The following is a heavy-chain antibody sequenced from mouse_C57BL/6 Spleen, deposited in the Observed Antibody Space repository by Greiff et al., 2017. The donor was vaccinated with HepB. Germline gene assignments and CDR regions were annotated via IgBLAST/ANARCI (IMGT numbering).Heavy chain of an antibody. CDR3: TRWGTTVVDFDV. V-gene: IGHV1-15*01. J-gene: IGHJ1*03. CDR1: GYTFTDYE. Sequence: QVQLQQSGAELVRPGASVTLSCKASGYTFTDYEMHWVKQTPVHGLEWIGAIDPETGGTAYNQKFKGKAILTADKSSSTAYMELRSLTSEDSAVYYCTRWGTTVVDFDVWGTGTTVTVYS. CDR2: IDPETGGT. D-gene: IGHD1-1*01.